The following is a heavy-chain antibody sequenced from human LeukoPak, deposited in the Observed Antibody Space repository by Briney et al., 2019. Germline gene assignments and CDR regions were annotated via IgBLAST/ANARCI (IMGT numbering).Heavy chain of an antibody. D-gene: IGHD3-16*02. CDR1: GGSISSSNW. V-gene: IGHV4-4*02. CDR2: IYHSGST. J-gene: IGHJ4*02. CDR3: ARDRHLRLGELSLLSHFDY. Sequence: SETLSLTCAVSGGSISSSNWWSWVRQPPGKGLEWIGEIYHSGSTNYNPSLKSRVTISVDKSKNQFSLKLSSVTAADTAVYYCARDRHLRLGELSLLSHFDYWGQGTLVTVSS.